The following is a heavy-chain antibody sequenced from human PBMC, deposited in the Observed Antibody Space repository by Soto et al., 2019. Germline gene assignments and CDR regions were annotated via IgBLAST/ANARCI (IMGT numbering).Heavy chain of an antibody. J-gene: IGHJ6*02. D-gene: IGHD2-15*01. CDR3: ASHLLRYCSGGSCYYYYYGMDV. Sequence: QVQLVESGGGVVQPGRSLRLSCAASGFTFSSYGMHWVRQAPGKGLEWVAVISYDGSNKYYADSVKGRFTISRDNSKNKLYMQMNSLRAEDTAVYYCASHLLRYCSGGSCYYYYYGMDVWGQGTTVTVSS. CDR1: GFTFSSYG. V-gene: IGHV3-30*03. CDR2: ISYDGSNK.